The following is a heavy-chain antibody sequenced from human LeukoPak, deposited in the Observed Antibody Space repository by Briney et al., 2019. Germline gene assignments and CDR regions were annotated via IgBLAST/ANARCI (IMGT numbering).Heavy chain of an antibody. CDR1: GGSISSRY. CDR3: ARDDYGDYDAFDI. D-gene: IGHD4-17*01. CDR2: MQYSGST. V-gene: IGHV4-59*11. J-gene: IGHJ3*02. Sequence: PSETLSLTCSVSGGSISSRYWSWIRQPPGKGLEWIGYMQYSGSTNYNPSLKSRVTISVDTSKNQFSLKLSSVTAADTAVYYCARDDYGDYDAFDIWGQGTMVTVSS.